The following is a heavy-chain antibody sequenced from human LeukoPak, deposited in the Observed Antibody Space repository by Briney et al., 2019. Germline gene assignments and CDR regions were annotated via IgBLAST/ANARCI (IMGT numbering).Heavy chain of an antibody. Sequence: GGSLRLSCAASGFTFSSYAMHWVRQAPGKGLEWVAVISYDGSNKYYADSVKGRFTISRDNSKNTLYLQMNSLRAEDTAVYYCARVGAPYYYDSSGYSDYWGQGTLVTVSS. CDR1: GFTFSSYA. CDR2: ISYDGSNK. V-gene: IGHV3-30*04. CDR3: ARVGAPYYYDSSGYSDY. J-gene: IGHJ4*02. D-gene: IGHD3-22*01.